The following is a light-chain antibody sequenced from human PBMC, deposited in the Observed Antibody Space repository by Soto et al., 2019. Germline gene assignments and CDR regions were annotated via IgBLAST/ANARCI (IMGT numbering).Light chain of an antibody. Sequence: QSVLSQPPSASGTPGQTVTVSCSGTYSNIGINDVHWYRQLSGTAPQILIYDTSQRATGVPDRFSGSRSGTSASLVIGGLQTEDEADYHCAAWDDSLNGPAFGGGTKVTVL. V-gene: IGLV1-44*01. J-gene: IGLJ2*01. CDR1: YSNIGIND. CDR2: DTS. CDR3: AAWDDSLNGPA.